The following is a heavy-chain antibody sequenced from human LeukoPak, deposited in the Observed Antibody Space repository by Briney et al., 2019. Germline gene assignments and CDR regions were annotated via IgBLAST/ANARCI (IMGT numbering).Heavy chain of an antibody. CDR3: ARESGAFCPFGF. D-gene: IGHD1-26*01. Sequence: PGGSLRLSCAASGFTFSRYWMSWVRQAPGKGLERVANTNQDESEKYFVDSVKGRFTISRDNAKNSLYLQMNSLRVEDTAVYYCARESGAFCPFGFWGQGTLVTVSS. J-gene: IGHJ4*02. CDR2: TNQDESEK. V-gene: IGHV3-7*05. CDR1: GFTFSRYW.